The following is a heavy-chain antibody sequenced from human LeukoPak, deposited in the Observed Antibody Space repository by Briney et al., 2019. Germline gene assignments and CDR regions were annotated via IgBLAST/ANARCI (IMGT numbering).Heavy chain of an antibody. D-gene: IGHD3-16*01. J-gene: IGHJ4*02. CDR3: TRGAGWLIDY. Sequence: SETLSLTCTVSDDSISDYYRGWIRQPPGKGLEWVGYFHNSGTSTYNPSLKSRVTISADTSKNQFSLKLNSLTTADTAVYYCTRGAGWLIDYWGQGTLVTVSS. CDR1: DDSISDYY. CDR2: FHNSGTS. V-gene: IGHV4-59*01.